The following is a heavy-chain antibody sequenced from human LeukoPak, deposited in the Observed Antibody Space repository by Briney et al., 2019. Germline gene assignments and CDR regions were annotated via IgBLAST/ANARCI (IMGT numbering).Heavy chain of an antibody. Sequence: PGGSLRLSCAASGFTFSSYGMHWVRQAPGKGLEWVAVISYDGSNKYYADSVKGRFTISRDIAKNSLFLQMNSLKTEDTAVYYCTTDFRHRDTTMVSDCWGQGTLVTVSS. V-gene: IGHV3-30*03. CDR1: GFTFSSYG. CDR2: ISYDGSNK. CDR3: TTDFRHRDTTMVSDC. D-gene: IGHD5-18*01. J-gene: IGHJ4*02.